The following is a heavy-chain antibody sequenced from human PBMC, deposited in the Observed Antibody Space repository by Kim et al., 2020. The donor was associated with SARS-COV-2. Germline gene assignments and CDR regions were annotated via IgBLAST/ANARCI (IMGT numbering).Heavy chain of an antibody. CDR1: GGSVSSGNYY. CDR3: GRGPARLRFWDN. D-gene: IGHD3-3*01. V-gene: IGHV4-61*01. CDR2: IYYSGST. J-gene: IGHJ4*03. Sequence: SETLSLTCTVSGGSVSSGNYYWSWIRQPPGKGLEWIGYIYYSGSTNYNPSLKSRVTISVDTSKNQFSLKLSSVTAEDTAVYYGGRGPARLRFWDNWGQGT.